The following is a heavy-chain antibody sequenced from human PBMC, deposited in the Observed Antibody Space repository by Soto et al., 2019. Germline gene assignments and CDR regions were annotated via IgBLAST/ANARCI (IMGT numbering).Heavy chain of an antibody. D-gene: IGHD6-13*01. J-gene: IGHJ4*02. CDR2: ISPLFSTT. V-gene: IGHV1-69*01. CDR1: GDLFNNHA. CDR3: AASSAIAAAGYFKF. Sequence: QVQLVQSGAEVKEPGSSVKVSCKASGDLFNNHAFNWVRQAPGQGLEWMGRISPLFSTTNYAQKFQGRVTIGANELTTIVYLEVNNLEADATVMYYCAASSAIAAAGYFKFWGQGTLVTVSP.